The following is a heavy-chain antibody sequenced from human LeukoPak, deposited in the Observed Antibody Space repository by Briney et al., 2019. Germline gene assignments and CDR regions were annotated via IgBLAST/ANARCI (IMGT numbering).Heavy chain of an antibody. CDR3: ASQGPMGAAARRDYFEY. J-gene: IGHJ4*02. V-gene: IGHV4-39*01. CDR2: IYYSWST. Sequence: AETLSLTCSVSGGSIRSNSYYWGWIRQPPGKGLEWIGTIYYSWSTYNNPSLKSRVTIYLDTSKDQVSLNLSSVTAADTAVYYCASQGPMGAAARRDYFEYWGQGILVTVSS. CDR1: GGSIRSNSYY. D-gene: IGHD6-6*01.